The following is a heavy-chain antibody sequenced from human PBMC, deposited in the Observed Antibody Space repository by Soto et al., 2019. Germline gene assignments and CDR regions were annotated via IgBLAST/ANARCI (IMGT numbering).Heavy chain of an antibody. J-gene: IGHJ4*02. D-gene: IGHD2-2*02. Sequence: ASVKVSCKTSGYTFTNYGINWVRQAPGQGLEWMGWISPYNGDTNYAQKLTGRVTMTTDTSTSTAYMEVRSLRSDDTAVFYCGREAGLMPAALPINYWGQGTLVTVSS. CDR2: ISPYNGDT. CDR1: GYTFTNYG. V-gene: IGHV1-18*01. CDR3: GREAGLMPAALPINY.